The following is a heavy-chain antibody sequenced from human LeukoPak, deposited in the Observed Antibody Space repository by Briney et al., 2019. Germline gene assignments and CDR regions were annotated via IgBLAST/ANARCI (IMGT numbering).Heavy chain of an antibody. V-gene: IGHV3-30*18. J-gene: IGHJ4*02. Sequence: GGSLRLSCEASGFTFNRISMHWVRQAPGKGLDWVALISRDGSRTFYADSVRGRFTISRDNSKDTLYLQMNSLAVEDTALYYCAKEKRDSSGWINFGFWGQGTLVVASS. CDR3: AKEKRDSSGWINFGF. CDR2: ISRDGSRT. D-gene: IGHD3-22*01. CDR1: GFTFNRIS.